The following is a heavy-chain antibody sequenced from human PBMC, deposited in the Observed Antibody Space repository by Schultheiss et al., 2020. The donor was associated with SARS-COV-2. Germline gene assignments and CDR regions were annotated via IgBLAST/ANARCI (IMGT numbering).Heavy chain of an antibody. CDR3: ARARGDVYVGHSFDY. CDR2: ISYSGTT. D-gene: IGHD5-24*01. Sequence: SETLSLTCTVSGDSITSDDYFWSWIRQPPGKGLEWIGSISYSGTTYYNPSLKSRATISEGTSRSQFSLRVTSVTAADTAVYYCARARGDVYVGHSFDYWGLGALVTVSS. V-gene: IGHV4-30-4*01. J-gene: IGHJ4*02. CDR1: GDSITSDDYF.